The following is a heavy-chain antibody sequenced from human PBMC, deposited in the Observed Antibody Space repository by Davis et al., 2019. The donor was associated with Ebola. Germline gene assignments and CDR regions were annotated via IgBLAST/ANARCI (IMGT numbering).Heavy chain of an antibody. V-gene: IGHV3-48*02. J-gene: IGHJ4*02. CDR3: ARDLVPSN. D-gene: IGHD3-16*02. CDR2: ISATSTSI. Sequence: GESLKISCAASGFIFSTYNMNWVRQAPGRGLEWVSSISATSTSIYYADSMKGRFTISRDNVKNSVYLQMNSLRDEDTAVYYCARDLVPSNWGQGTLVTVSS. CDR1: GFIFSTYN.